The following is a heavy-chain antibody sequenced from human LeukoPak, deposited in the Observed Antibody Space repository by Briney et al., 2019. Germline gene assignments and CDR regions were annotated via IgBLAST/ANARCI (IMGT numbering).Heavy chain of an antibody. CDR3: ARGGIAQTYYDYVWGNPAGWFDP. D-gene: IGHD3-16*01. J-gene: IGHJ5*02. V-gene: IGHV3-21*01. CDR1: GFTFSSYS. Sequence: GGFLRLSCAASGFTFSSYSMNWVRQAPGKGLEWVSSISSSSSYIYYADSVKGRFTISRDNAKNSLYLQMNSLRAEDTAVYYCARGGIAQTYYDYVWGNPAGWFDPWGQGTLVTVSS. CDR2: ISSSSSYI.